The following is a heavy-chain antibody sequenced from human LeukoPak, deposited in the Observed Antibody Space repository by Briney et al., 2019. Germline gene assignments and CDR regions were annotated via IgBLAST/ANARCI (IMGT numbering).Heavy chain of an antibody. CDR1: GFTFSSYS. Sequence: GGSLRLSCAASGFTFSSYSMNWVRQAPGKGLEWVSSINSSSSYIYYADPVKGRFTISRDNAKNSLYLQMNSLRAEDTAVYYCARAGSSWYYFDYWGQGTLVTVSS. CDR2: INSSSSYI. J-gene: IGHJ4*02. CDR3: ARAGSSWYYFDY. V-gene: IGHV3-21*01. D-gene: IGHD6-13*01.